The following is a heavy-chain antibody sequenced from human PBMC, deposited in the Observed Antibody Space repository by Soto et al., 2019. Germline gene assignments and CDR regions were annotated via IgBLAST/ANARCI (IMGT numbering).Heavy chain of an antibody. CDR2: ISGGAT. D-gene: IGHD3-10*01. V-gene: IGHV3-23*01. CDR1: GFTFRDYG. J-gene: IGHJ4*02. Sequence: EVPLLESGGGLVQPGGSRRLSFAASGFTFRDYGMSWVRQAPGKGLEWVSGISGGATYYADSVKGRFVISRDDSKNTLYLEMDSLRVEDTAVYYCTKDSGWTSADWGQGTLVTVSS. CDR3: TKDSGWTSAD.